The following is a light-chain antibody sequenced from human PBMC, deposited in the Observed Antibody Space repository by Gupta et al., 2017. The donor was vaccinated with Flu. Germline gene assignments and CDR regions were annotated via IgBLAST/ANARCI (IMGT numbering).Light chain of an antibody. CDR3: QTWGTDIHV. V-gene: IGLV4-69*01. Sequence: VKLTCILSSGHSSYAIAWHQQQPEKGPRYLMKLNSDGSHSKGDGIPDRFSGSSSGAERYLTISSLQSEDEADYYCQTWGTDIHVFGGGTKLTVL. CDR2: LNSDGSH. CDR1: SGHSSYA. J-gene: IGLJ3*02.